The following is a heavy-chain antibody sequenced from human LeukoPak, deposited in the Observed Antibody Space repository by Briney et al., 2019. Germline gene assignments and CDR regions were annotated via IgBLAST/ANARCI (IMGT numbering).Heavy chain of an antibody. J-gene: IGHJ4*02. Sequence: SETLSLTCTVSGASIRSGDYYWSWIRQHPGKGLEWIGYIYYSGSIYYNPSLKSRLTISVDTSKNQFSLKLSSVTAADTAVYYCARAFSVVRGVHDYFDYWGQGTLVTVSS. D-gene: IGHD3-10*01. CDR2: IYYSGSI. V-gene: IGHV4-31*03. CDR3: ARAFSVVRGVHDYFDY. CDR1: GASIRSGDYY.